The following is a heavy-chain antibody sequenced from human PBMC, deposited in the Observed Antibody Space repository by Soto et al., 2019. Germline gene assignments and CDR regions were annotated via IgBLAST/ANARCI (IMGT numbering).Heavy chain of an antibody. CDR1: GFTLTDFY. J-gene: IGHJ4*02. D-gene: IGHD4-4*01. V-gene: IGHV3-7*03. CDR3: AGWGGHDYNY. Sequence: EVQLVQSGGGLVQPGGSLRLSCVGSGFTLTDFYRNWVRQAPGKGLEWVANIRPDGSETNYVESVKGRFTTSRDNAKNSLFLQMNSLRADDTAVYYCAGWGGHDYNYWGQGILVTVSS. CDR2: IRPDGSET.